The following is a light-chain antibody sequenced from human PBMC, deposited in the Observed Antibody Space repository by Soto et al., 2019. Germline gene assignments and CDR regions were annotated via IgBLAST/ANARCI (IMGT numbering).Light chain of an antibody. CDR3: CSYGGSLYV. J-gene: IGLJ1*01. Sequence: QSVLTQPRSVSGSPGQPVTISCTGTSSDVGGYNYVSWYQQHPGKVPKLIICDVTERPSGVPDRFSGSKSGNTASLTISGLQAEDGVDYYCCSYGGSLYVFGTGTKVTVL. CDR2: DVT. V-gene: IGLV2-11*01. CDR1: SSDVGGYNY.